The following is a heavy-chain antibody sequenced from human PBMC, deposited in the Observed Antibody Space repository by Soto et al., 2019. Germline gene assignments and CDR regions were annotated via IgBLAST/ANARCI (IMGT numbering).Heavy chain of an antibody. V-gene: IGHV4-4*02. CDR2: IYHSGST. J-gene: IGHJ4*02. CDR3: XXXXXXXXXXXVD. CDR1: SGSISSSNW. D-gene: IGHD2-21*01. Sequence: QVQLQESGPGLVKPSGTLSLTCAVSSGSISSSNWWSWVRQPPXXXLEWIGEIYHSGSTNYNPSHKSRVXXXXXXXXXXXXXXXXXXXXXXXXXXXXXXXXXXXXXXXVDWGQGTLVTVSS.